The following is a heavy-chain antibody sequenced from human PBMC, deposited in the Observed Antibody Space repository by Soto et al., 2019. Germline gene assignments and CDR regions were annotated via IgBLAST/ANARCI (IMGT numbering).Heavy chain of an antibody. D-gene: IGHD1-1*01. CDR1: GGSISSYY. V-gene: IGHV4-59*01. Sequence: QVQLQESGPGLVKPSETLSLTCTVSGGSISSYYWSWIRQPPGKGLEWIGYIYYSGSTNYNPSLKSRVTISVDTSKNHFSLKLSSVTAADTAVYYCARDDWNDGGGMDVWGQGTTVTVSS. CDR3: ARDDWNDGGGMDV. CDR2: IYYSGST. J-gene: IGHJ6*02.